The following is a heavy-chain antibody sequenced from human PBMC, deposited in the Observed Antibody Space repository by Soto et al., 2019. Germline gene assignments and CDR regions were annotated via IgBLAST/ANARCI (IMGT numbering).Heavy chain of an antibody. Sequence: GGSLRLSCAASGFTFSSYSMNWVRQAPGKGLEWVSSISSSSSYIYYADSVKGRFTISRDNAKNSLYLQMNSLRAEDTAVYYCARDFSPGSSWFLADYYYGMDVWGQGTTVTVSS. V-gene: IGHV3-21*01. CDR1: GFTFSSYS. D-gene: IGHD6-13*01. J-gene: IGHJ6*02. CDR3: ARDFSPGSSWFLADYYYGMDV. CDR2: ISSSSSYI.